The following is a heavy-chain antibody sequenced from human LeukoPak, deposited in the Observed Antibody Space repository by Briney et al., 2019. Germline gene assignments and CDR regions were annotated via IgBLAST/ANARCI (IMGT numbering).Heavy chain of an antibody. CDR1: GFTFDDHA. Sequence: GEXLRLSCAASGFTFDDHAMHWVRQTPGKGLEWVSLISWDGGTTSYADSVKGRFTISRDNTKNSLYLQMNSLSPDDIALYYCVKDKGYLVATGIFDYWGQGSLVTVSS. V-gene: IGHV3-43D*04. CDR3: VKDKGYLVATGIFDY. CDR2: ISWDGGTT. D-gene: IGHD1-1*01. J-gene: IGHJ4*02.